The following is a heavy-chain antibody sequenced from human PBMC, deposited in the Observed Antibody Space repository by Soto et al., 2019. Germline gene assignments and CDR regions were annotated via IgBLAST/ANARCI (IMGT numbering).Heavy chain of an antibody. Sequence: LSLTCAVSGGSISSGGYCWSWIRQPPGKGLEWIGYIYHSGSTYYNPSLKSRVTISVDRSKNQFSLKLSSVTAADTAVYYCARVMRWFGDYYYGMDFWGQGTTVIVSS. J-gene: IGHJ6*02. V-gene: IGHV4-30-2*01. CDR2: IYHSGST. CDR1: GGSISSGGYC. D-gene: IGHD3-10*01. CDR3: ARVMRWFGDYYYGMDF.